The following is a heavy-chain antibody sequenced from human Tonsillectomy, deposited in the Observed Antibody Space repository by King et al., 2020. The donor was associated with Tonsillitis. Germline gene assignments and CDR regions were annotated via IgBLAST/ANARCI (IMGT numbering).Heavy chain of an antibody. CDR2: ISSSGGST. Sequence: VQLVESGGGLVQSGGSLRLSCAASGFTFSTYAMSWVRQAPGKGLEWVSTISSSGGSTYYADSVQGRFTISRDNSKNTLYLQMNNLRAEDTAVYYCAKGGVPCSSTYCYESLKYYYYGMDVWGQGTTVTVSS. CDR3: AKGGVPCSSTYCYESLKYYYYGMDV. D-gene: IGHD2-2*01. CDR1: GFTFSTYA. J-gene: IGHJ6*02. V-gene: IGHV3-23*04.